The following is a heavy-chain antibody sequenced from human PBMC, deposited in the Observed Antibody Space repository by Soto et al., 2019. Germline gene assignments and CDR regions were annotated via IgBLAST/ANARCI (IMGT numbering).Heavy chain of an antibody. CDR2: IIPILGIA. Sequence: QVQLVXSGAEVKKPGSSVKVSCKASGGTFSSYTISWVRQAPGQGLEWMGRIIPILGIANYAQKVQGRVTITTDKSTSTAYRELSSLRSEDTAVYYCASADRGEYYYYYGMDVWGQGTTVTVSS. D-gene: IGHD3-10*01. V-gene: IGHV1-69*02. CDR1: GGTFSSYT. J-gene: IGHJ6*02. CDR3: ASADRGEYYYYYGMDV.